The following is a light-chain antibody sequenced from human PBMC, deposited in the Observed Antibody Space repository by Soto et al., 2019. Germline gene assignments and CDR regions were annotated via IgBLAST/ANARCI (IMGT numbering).Light chain of an antibody. J-gene: IGKJ1*01. Sequence: EIVMTQSPATLSVSPGERVTLSCRASQDIRSSLAWYQQKPGQAPRLLISDASNRATGIPARFSGSGSGTDFTLTISRLEPEDFAVYYCQQYGSSPPVTFGQGTKVDIK. CDR1: QDIRSS. CDR2: DAS. CDR3: QQYGSSPPVT. V-gene: IGKV3-20*01.